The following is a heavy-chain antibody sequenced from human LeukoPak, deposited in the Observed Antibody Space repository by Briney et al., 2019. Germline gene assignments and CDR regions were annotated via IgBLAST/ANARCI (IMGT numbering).Heavy chain of an antibody. V-gene: IGHV4-59*08. CDR1: GGSISSYY. Sequence: SETLSLTCTVSGGSISSYYWSWIRQPPGKGLEWIGYIYYSGSTNYNPSLKSRVTLSVDTSKNQFSLKLSSVTAADTAVYYCARSPTYDFWTLYWGQGTLVTVSS. CDR2: IYYSGST. D-gene: IGHD3-3*01. J-gene: IGHJ4*02. CDR3: ARSPTYDFWTLY.